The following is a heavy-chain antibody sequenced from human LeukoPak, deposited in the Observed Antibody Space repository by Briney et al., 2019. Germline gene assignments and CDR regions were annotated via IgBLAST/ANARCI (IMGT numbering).Heavy chain of an antibody. CDR2: IYYSGST. Sequence: PSETLSLTCTVSGGSISSYYWTWIRQPPGKGLEWIGYIYYSGSTSYNPSLKSRVTISVDTSKNQFSLKLSSVTAADTAVYYCAREGDGYNSFFDYWGQGTLVTVSS. D-gene: IGHD5-24*01. V-gene: IGHV4-59*01. CDR1: GGSISSYY. CDR3: AREGDGYNSFFDY. J-gene: IGHJ4*02.